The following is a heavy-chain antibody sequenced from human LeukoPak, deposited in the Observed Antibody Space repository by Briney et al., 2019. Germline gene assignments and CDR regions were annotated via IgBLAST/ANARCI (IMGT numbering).Heavy chain of an antibody. CDR2: INMDGSST. Sequence: PGGSLRLSCAASGFTFSGYWMHWVRQAPGKGLVWVSRINMDGSSTTYADSVKGRFTFSRDNTKNFLYLQMNSLRVEDMAFYYCAKDSVKYSTSPLMYHFDFWGQGTLVTVSS. CDR1: GFTFSGYW. CDR3: AKDSVKYSTSPLMYHFDF. J-gene: IGHJ4*02. V-gene: IGHV3-74*01. D-gene: IGHD2/OR15-2a*01.